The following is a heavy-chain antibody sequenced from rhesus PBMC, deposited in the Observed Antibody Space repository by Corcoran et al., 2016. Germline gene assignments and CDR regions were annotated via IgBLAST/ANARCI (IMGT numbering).Heavy chain of an antibody. Sequence: QVQLQESGPGLVKPSETLSLTCAVSGGSISSNYWSWIRQPPGKGLEWIGLISGSGRTTDYNPSLKSRDTISTDTSKNPFSLKLSSVAAADTAVYYCARVGYSSSPFFDYWGQGVLVTVSS. J-gene: IGHJ4*01. D-gene: IGHD6-43*01. V-gene: IGHV4-173*01. CDR1: GGSISSNY. CDR2: ISGSGRTT. CDR3: ARVGYSSSPFFDY.